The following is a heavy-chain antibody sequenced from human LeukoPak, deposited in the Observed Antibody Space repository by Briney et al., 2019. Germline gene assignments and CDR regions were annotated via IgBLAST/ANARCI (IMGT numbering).Heavy chain of an antibody. CDR2: MNPNSGNT. Sequence: ASVKVSCKASGHTFTSYDINWVRQATGQGLEWMGWMNPNSGNTGYAQKFQGRVTMTRNTSITTAYMELSILRSEDTAVYYCARVRPGGQLGDYYYYYMDVWGKGTTVTVSS. V-gene: IGHV1-8*01. CDR1: GHTFTSYD. J-gene: IGHJ6*03. D-gene: IGHD6-6*01. CDR3: ARVRPGGQLGDYYYYYMDV.